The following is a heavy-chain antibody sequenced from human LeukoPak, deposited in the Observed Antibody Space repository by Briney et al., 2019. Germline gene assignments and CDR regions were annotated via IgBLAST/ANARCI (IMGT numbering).Heavy chain of an antibody. CDR3: AKAGSSGYQYYFDY. D-gene: IGHD3-22*01. Sequence: GGSLRLSCGASGFTFSSYAISWVRQAPGKGLEWVSAISSSGGLAYYADSVKGRFTMSRDNSENTLFLQMNSLRADDTALYYCAKAGSSGYQYYFDYWGQGILVTVSS. J-gene: IGHJ4*02. CDR2: ISSSGGLA. CDR1: GFTFSSYA. V-gene: IGHV3-23*01.